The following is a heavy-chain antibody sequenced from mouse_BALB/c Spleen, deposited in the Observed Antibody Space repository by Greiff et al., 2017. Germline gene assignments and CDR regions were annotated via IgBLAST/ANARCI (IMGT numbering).Heavy chain of an antibody. CDR2: INPYNDGT. Sequence: VQLQQSGPELVKPGASVKMSCKASGYTFTSYVMHWVKQKPGQGLEWIGYINPYNDGTKYNEKFKGKATLTSDKSSSTAYMELSSLTSEDSAVYYCARWHDYGSRSSWFAYWGQGTLVTVSA. J-gene: IGHJ3*01. D-gene: IGHD1-1*01. CDR1: GYTFTSYV. CDR3: ARWHDYGSRSSWFAY. V-gene: IGHV1-14*01.